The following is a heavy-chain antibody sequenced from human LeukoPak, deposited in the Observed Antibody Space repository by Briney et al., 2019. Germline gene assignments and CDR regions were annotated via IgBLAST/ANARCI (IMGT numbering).Heavy chain of an antibody. Sequence: SDTLSLTCAVSGGSISSGGYSWSWIRQPPGKGLEWIAFIHSSGTTNYNPSLKSRVSISVDTSNNQFSLNVNSVTAADTAVYYCARGGASSKWFDPWGQGTLVTVSS. V-gene: IGHV4-61*08. CDR2: IHSSGTT. J-gene: IGHJ5*02. D-gene: IGHD6-13*01. CDR1: GGSISSGGYS. CDR3: ARGGASSKWFDP.